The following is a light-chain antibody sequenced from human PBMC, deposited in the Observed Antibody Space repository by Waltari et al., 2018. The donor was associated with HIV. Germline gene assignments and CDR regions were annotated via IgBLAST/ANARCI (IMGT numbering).Light chain of an antibody. CDR3: VLCFGGGMSYV. CDR1: SGSVPSLHY. Sequence: QTVVTQEPSLSVSPGGTVTLTCVLNSGSVPSLHYPSLYRQTPGQTPRTLIYNTKTRSAGVPDRFSGSIVGTKAALTITGAQADDESDYYCVLCFGGGMSYVFGTGTRVTVL. CDR2: NTK. J-gene: IGLJ1*01. V-gene: IGLV8-61*01.